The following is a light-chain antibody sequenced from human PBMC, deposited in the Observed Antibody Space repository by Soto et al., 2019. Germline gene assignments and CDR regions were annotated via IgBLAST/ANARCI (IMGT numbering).Light chain of an antibody. CDR3: GSYTTCSTVV. CDR1: SSDVGAYNY. Sequence: QSALTQPASVSGSPGQSITISCTGTSSDVGAYNYVSWYQQYPGKAPKVIIYDVSNRPSGVSNRFSGSKSGNTASLTISGLQAEDEAVYYCGSYTTCSTVVFGGGTKLTVL. J-gene: IGLJ2*01. CDR2: DVS. V-gene: IGLV2-14*01.